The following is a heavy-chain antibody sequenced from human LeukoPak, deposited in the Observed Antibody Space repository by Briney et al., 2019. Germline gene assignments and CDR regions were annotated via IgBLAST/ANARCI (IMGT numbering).Heavy chain of an antibody. J-gene: IGHJ4*02. CDR2: IHYSGST. CDR1: GGSVRNSIYY. CDR3: ARHSGGKGFGYGDQYYFDY. V-gene: IGHV4-39*01. Sequence: SETLSLTCTVSGGSVRNSIYYWGWIRQPPGKGLEWIGSIHYSGSTYYNSSLKSRVTISADTPKNQFSLKLSSVTAADTAVYYCARHSGGKGFGYGDQYYFDYWGQGTLVTVSS. D-gene: IGHD4-17*01.